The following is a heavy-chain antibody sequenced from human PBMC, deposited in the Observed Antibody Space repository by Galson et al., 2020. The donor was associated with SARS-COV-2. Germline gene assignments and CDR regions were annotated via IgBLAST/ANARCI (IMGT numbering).Heavy chain of an antibody. V-gene: IGHV4-61*08. CDR1: GGSVSSGGDY. D-gene: IGHD2-2*01. Sequence: ASETLSLICAVSGGSVSSGGDYWSWIRQPPGKGLEYIGYIYYSGSSNNNPSLKSRVSISVDTSKNQFSLKLTSVTAADTAVYYCARWHCSSVSCYFDYWGQGTLVTVSS. J-gene: IGHJ4*02. CDR2: IYYSGSS. CDR3: ARWHCSSVSCYFDY.